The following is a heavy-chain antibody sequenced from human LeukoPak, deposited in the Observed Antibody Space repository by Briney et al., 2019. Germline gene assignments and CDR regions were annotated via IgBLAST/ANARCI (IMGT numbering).Heavy chain of an antibody. CDR2: ISYDGSNK. Sequence: PGGSLRLSCAASGFTFSSYGMHWVRQAPGKGLEWVAVISYDGSNKYYADSVKGRFTISRDNSKNTLYLQMNSLRAEDTAVYYCARNSRGYSYGYFTWGQGTLVTVSS. CDR1: GFTFSSYG. V-gene: IGHV3-30*03. CDR3: ARNSRGYSYGYFT. D-gene: IGHD5-18*01. J-gene: IGHJ5*02.